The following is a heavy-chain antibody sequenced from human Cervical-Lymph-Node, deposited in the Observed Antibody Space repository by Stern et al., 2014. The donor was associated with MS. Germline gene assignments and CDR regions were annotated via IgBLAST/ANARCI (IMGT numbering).Heavy chain of an antibody. CDR3: AGPRGGSLSSRLFSAFDP. D-gene: IGHD3-16*02. Sequence: QVHLVASGAEVKKPGASVKVSCKASGDTFTSYFIHWLRQAPGQGLEWIGWINPNNGGTNSAQKFQGRVILTRDASTRTAYMELRRLRSDDTAVYYCAGPRGGSLSSRLFSAFDPWGQGTLVTVSS. CDR2: INPNNGGT. J-gene: IGHJ5*02. V-gene: IGHV1-2*02. CDR1: GDTFTSYF.